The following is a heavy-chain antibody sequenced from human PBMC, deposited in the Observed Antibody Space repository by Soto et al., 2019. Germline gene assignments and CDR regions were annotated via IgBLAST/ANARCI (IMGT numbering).Heavy chain of an antibody. V-gene: IGHV3-74*01. CDR2: VSNDGSST. CDR3: ARGLYGDSVGYDH. CDR1: GFTFSSYY. Sequence: EVQLVESGGGLVQPGGSLRLSCAASGFTFSSYYMHWVRQVPGKGLIWVSRVSNDGSSTNYADSFRGRFTVSRDNGKSTLYLQINSLRAEDTAIYYCARGLYGDSVGYDHWGQGTLVTVSS. J-gene: IGHJ4*02. D-gene: IGHD4-17*01.